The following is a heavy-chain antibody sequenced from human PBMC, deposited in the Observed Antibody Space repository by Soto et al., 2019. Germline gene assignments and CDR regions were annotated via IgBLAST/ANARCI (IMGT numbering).Heavy chain of an antibody. CDR1: GGTFSSYT. D-gene: IGHD6-13*01. J-gene: IGHJ5*02. CDR2: IIPILGIA. Sequence: ASVKVSCKASGGTFSSYTISWVRQAPGQGLEWMGRIIPILGIANYAQKFQGRVTITADKSTSTAYMELSSLRSEDTAVYYCARDPLPDGGNSSPSQRNWFDPWGQGTLVTVSS. CDR3: ARDPLPDGGNSSPSQRNWFDP. V-gene: IGHV1-69*04.